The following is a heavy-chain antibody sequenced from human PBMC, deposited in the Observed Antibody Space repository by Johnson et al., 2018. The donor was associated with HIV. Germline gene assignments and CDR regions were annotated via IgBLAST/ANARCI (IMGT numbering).Heavy chain of an antibody. J-gene: IGHJ3*02. V-gene: IGHV3-20*04. Sequence: VRLVESGGGVVRPGGSLRLSCAASGFSFDDYGMSWVRQVPGKGLEWVSGITWNSHIVDYADSVKGRVTISRDTAKNSLYLQMNSLRPEDTALYYCAKVFKVRVAGAFDIWGQGTMVTVSS. CDR1: GFSFDDYG. CDR3: AKVFKVRVAGAFDI. D-gene: IGHD6-19*01. CDR2: ITWNSHIV.